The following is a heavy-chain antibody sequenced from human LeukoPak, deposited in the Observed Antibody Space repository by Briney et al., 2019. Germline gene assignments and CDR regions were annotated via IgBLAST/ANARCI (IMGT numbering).Heavy chain of an antibody. Sequence: SETLSLTCTASGGSISSGSYYWSWIRQPAGKGLEWIGRIYTSGSTNYNPSLKSRVTISVDTSKNQFSLKLSSVTAADTAVYYCARAHGYSYGHFDYWGQGTLVTVSS. CDR2: IYTSGST. J-gene: IGHJ4*02. V-gene: IGHV4-61*02. CDR3: ARAHGYSYGHFDY. CDR1: GGSISSGSYY. D-gene: IGHD5-18*01.